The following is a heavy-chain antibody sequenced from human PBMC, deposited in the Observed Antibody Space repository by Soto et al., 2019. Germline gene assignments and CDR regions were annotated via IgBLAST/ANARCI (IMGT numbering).Heavy chain of an antibody. V-gene: IGHV1-3*01. CDR3: GRGIVRPYPFDY. D-gene: IGHD3-22*01. J-gene: IGHJ4*02. CDR2: INAGNGNT. Sequence: ASVKVSCKASGYTFTSYAMHWVGQAPGQRLEWIGWINAGNGNTKYSQKFQGRVTITRDTSASTAYMELSSLRSEETAVYYCGRGIVRPYPFDYWGQGTLVT. CDR1: GYTFTSYA.